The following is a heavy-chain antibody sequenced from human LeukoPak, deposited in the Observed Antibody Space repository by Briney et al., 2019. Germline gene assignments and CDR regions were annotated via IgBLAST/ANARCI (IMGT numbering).Heavy chain of an antibody. J-gene: IGHJ4*02. V-gene: IGHV1-8*01. CDR3: ARGLQGFYYYDSSGVPLGY. CDR1: GYTFTSYD. D-gene: IGHD3-22*01. CDR2: MNPNSGNT. Sequence: ASVKVSCKASGYTFTSYDINWVRQATGQGLEWMGWMNPNSGNTGYAQKFQGRVTMTRNTSIRTAYMEMSRLRSEDTAVYYCARGLQGFYYYDSSGVPLGYWGQGTLVTVSS.